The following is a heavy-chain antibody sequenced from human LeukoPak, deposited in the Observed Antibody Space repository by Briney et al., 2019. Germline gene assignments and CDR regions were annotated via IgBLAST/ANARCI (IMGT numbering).Heavy chain of an antibody. CDR2: IYYSGST. D-gene: IGHD2-2*01. J-gene: IGHJ4*02. Sequence: SETLSLTCTVSGDSITSGGYYWSWTRQHPGKGLEWIGYIYYSGSTYYNPSLKSRLIISVDLSKNQFSLKLSSVTAADTAVYYCARRVGYCSSSSCYPPYYFDYWGQGTLVTVSS. CDR3: ARRVGYCSSSSCYPPYYFDY. CDR1: GDSITSGGYY. V-gene: IGHV4-31*03.